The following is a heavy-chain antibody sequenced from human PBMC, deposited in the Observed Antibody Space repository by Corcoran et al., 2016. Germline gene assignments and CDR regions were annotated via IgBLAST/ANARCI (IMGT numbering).Heavy chain of an antibody. Sequence: EVQLVQSGAEVKKPGESLKISCKGSGYSFTSYWIGWVRQMPGKGLEWMGIIYPGDSDTRYSPSFQGQVTISADKSISTAYLQWSSLKASDTAMYYWARQRYYDRIGDYPTPSAYFDYGGQGTLVTVSA. V-gene: IGHV5-51*01. CDR1: GYSFTSYW. CDR2: IYPGDSDT. CDR3: ARQRYYDRIGDYPTPSAYFDY. D-gene: IGHD3-22*01. J-gene: IGHJ4*02.